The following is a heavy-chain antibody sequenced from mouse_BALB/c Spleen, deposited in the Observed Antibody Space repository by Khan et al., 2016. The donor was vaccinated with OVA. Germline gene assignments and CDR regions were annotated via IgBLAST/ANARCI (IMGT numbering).Heavy chain of an antibody. J-gene: IGHJ4*01. Sequence: DLVKPGASVKLSCKASGYIFTSYWINWIKQRPGQGLEWIGRVAPGSGITYYNEMFKGTATLTVDTSSSTAYIQLSGLSSEDSAVDFCVRIRYYDGSNLNAMDYWGQGTSVTVSS. CDR3: VRIRYYDGSNLNAMDY. D-gene: IGHD1-1*01. V-gene: IGHV1S41*01. CDR2: VAPGSGIT. CDR1: GYIFTSYW.